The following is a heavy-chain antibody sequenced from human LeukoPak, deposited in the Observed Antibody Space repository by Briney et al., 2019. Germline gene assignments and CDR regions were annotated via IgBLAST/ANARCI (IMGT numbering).Heavy chain of an antibody. CDR1: GFTFSSYS. D-gene: IGHD6-19*01. CDR3: ARDRPPGYSSGWPEYFQH. J-gene: IGHJ1*01. CDR2: ISGSSNYI. V-gene: IGHV3-21*01. Sequence: GRSLRLSCAASGFTFSSYSMNWVRQAPGKGLEWVSSISGSSNYIYYADSVKGRFTISRDNAMNSLYLQMNSLRVEDTAVYYCARDRPPGYSSGWPEYFQHWGQGTLVTVSS.